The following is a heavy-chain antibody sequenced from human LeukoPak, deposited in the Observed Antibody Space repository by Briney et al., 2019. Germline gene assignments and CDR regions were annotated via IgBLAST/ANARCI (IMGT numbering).Heavy chain of an antibody. Sequence: SETLSLTCTVSGGSISSYYWSWSRQPLGKGLEWIWYIYYSGSTNYNPSLKSRGTISVDTSKNQFSLKLSSVTAADTAVYYCASRHGDSGSSNCWGQGTLVTVSS. CDR2: IYYSGST. CDR3: ASRHGDSGSSNC. J-gene: IGHJ4*02. D-gene: IGHD3-10*01. V-gene: IGHV4-59*01. CDR1: GGSISSYY.